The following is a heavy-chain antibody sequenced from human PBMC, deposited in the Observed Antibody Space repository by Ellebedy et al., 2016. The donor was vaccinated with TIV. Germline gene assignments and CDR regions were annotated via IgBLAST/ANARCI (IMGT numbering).Heavy chain of an antibody. V-gene: IGHV3-23*01. Sequence: GRFTISRDSSKNTLYLQMNNLRAEDTAVYYCSSLEWYYDTTYWGQGTLVTVSS. CDR3: SSLEWYYDTTY. D-gene: IGHD3-22*01. J-gene: IGHJ4*02.